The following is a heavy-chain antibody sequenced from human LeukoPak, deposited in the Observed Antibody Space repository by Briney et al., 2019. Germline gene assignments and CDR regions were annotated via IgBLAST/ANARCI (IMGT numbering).Heavy chain of an antibody. CDR3: ARSDGYGLVGI. Sequence: PSETLSLTCTVSDDSITIYYWSWIRQPPGKTLEWIGSIYSSGSTYYDSSLKSRVIILIDTAKNHFSLNLSSVTAADTAVYYCARSDGYGLVGIWGQGTMVTVSS. CDR1: DDSITIYY. CDR2: IYSSGST. D-gene: IGHD3-10*01. V-gene: IGHV4-59*12. J-gene: IGHJ3*02.